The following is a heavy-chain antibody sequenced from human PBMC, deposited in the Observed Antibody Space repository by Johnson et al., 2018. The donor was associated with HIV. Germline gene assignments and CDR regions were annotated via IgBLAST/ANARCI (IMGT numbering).Heavy chain of an antibody. CDR3: ARDPDWSAFDI. D-gene: IGHD3-9*01. CDR1: GFTFSSYA. Sequence: EVQLVESGGGVVQPGGSLRLSCAASGFTFSSYAMSWVRQAPGKGLEWVATINEDGTGKNHVDSVKGRFSISRDNTKNSLYLQMDSLRVDDTAVYYCARDPDWSAFDIWGQGTMVTVSS. V-gene: IGHV3-7*05. CDR2: INEDGTGK. J-gene: IGHJ3*02.